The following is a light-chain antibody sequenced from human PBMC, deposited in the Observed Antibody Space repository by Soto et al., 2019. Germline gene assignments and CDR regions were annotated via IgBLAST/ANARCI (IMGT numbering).Light chain of an antibody. CDR2: KTS. J-gene: IGKJ4*01. CDR1: QSINNW. CDR3: QQYKSFSLT. Sequence: DIQMTQSPSTLSASVGDRVTITCRASQSINNWLAWYQQKPGKAPKLLIYKTSNLQSGVPSRFSGSGAGTEFSLTINSLQPDDFATYYCQQYKSFSLTFGGGTSVEVK. V-gene: IGKV1-5*03.